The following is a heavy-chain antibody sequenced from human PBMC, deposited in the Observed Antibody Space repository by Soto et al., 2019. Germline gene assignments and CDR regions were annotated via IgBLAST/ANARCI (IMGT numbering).Heavy chain of an antibody. J-gene: IGHJ4*02. CDR1: GFTFSNFG. CDR3: ARAGAAARPFDF. Sequence: QVQMVESGGGVVQPGRSLRLSCAASGFTFSNFGMHWVRQAPGKGLEWVEAIWYDGGNKYYADSVKGRFTISRDNSKNTLYLQMNSLRAEDTAVYYCARAGAAARPFDFWGQGTLVTVSS. V-gene: IGHV3-33*01. D-gene: IGHD7-27*01. CDR2: IWYDGGNK.